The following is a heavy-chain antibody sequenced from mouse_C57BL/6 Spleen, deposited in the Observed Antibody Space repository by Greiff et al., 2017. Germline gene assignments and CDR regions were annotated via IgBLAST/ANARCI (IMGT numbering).Heavy chain of an antibody. D-gene: IGHD1-1*01. CDR2: IHPNSGST. Sequence: QVQLQQPGAELVKPGASVKLSCKASGYTFTSYWMHWVKQRPGQGLEWIGMIHPNSGSTNYNEKFKSKATLTVDKSSSTAYMQLSSLTSEDSAVYYCARRHYYGSSYDYLDYWGQGTTLTVSS. CDR1: GYTFTSYW. V-gene: IGHV1-64*01. CDR3: ARRHYYGSSYDYLDY. J-gene: IGHJ2*01.